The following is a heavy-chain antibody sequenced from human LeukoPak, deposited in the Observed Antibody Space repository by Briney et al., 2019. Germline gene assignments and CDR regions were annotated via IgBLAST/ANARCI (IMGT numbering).Heavy chain of an antibody. CDR2: MTSGSDYI. CDR3: ACNGGPVSIRLGWFDP. Sequence: GGSLRLSCAASGFTFSTSDMNWVRQAPGKGLEWVSSMTSGSDYIYYADSVRGRFTISRDNAKNLLYLQMNSLRPEDTAVYYCACNGGPVSIRLGWFDPWGQGTLVTVSS. V-gene: IGHV3-21*01. D-gene: IGHD2-15*01. J-gene: IGHJ5*02. CDR1: GFTFSTSD.